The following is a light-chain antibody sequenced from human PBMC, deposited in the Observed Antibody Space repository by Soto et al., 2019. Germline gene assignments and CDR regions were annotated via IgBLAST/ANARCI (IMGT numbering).Light chain of an antibody. CDR1: QSVTTY. CDR3: QQTYSIPPLT. V-gene: IGKV1-39*01. J-gene: IGKJ4*01. Sequence: DFQMTQSPSSLSASVGDRVTITCRASQSVTTYLNWYQQRPGKAPNLLIYAASNLQNGVPPRFNGSGSGTDFTLTISGLQPEDSATYFCQQTYSIPPLTFGGGTKVQIK. CDR2: AAS.